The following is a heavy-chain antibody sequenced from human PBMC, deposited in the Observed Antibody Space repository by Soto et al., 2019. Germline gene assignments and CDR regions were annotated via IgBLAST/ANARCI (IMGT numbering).Heavy chain of an antibody. D-gene: IGHD3-10*01. Sequence: GGSLRLSCAASGFTFSSYSMNWVRQAPGKGLEWVSSISSSSSYIYYGDSVQGRFTITRDNAKNSLYLQMNSRRAEDTAVDYCASVRAGSGSYYPDYWGQGTLVTVSS. CDR2: ISSSSSYI. J-gene: IGHJ4*02. V-gene: IGHV3-21*04. CDR3: ASVRAGSGSYYPDY. CDR1: GFTFSSYS.